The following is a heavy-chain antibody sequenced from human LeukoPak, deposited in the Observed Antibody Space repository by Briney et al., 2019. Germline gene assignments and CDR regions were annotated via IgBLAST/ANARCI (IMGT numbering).Heavy chain of an antibody. CDR1: GGSISSGGYY. V-gene: IGHV4-31*03. CDR3: ARVPNYYYGSGSYPSSTYYFDY. D-gene: IGHD3-10*01. CDR2: TYYSGST. J-gene: IGHJ4*02. Sequence: SSQTLSLTCTVSGGSISSGGYYWSWIRQHPGKGLEWIGYTYYSGSTYYNPSLKSRVTISVDTSKNQFSLKLSSVTAADTAVYYCARVPNYYYGSGSYPSSTYYFDYWGQGTLVTVSS.